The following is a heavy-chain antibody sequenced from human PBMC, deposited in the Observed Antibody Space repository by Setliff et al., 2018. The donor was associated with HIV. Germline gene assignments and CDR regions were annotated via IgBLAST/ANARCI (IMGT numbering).Heavy chain of an antibody. D-gene: IGHD6-6*01. J-gene: IGHJ4*02. V-gene: IGHV3-48*03. CDR3: ARDVGSSSYFDY. Sequence: GESPKISCAASGFTFSSYEMDWVRQAPGKGLEWISYIDRSGSAIYYADSVKGRFTISRDNAKNSLYLQMNSLRAEDTAVYYCARDVGSSSYFDYWGQGTLVTV. CDR2: IDRSGSAI. CDR1: GFTFSSYE.